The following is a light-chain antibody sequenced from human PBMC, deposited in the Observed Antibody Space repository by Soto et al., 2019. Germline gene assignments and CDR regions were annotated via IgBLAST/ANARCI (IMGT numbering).Light chain of an antibody. CDR2: KAS. CDR1: QTIRSW. V-gene: IGKV1-5*03. Sequence: DIQRTQSPSTLSGSVGDRVTITCRASQTIRSWLAWYQQKPGKAPKLLIYKASTLKSGVPSRFSGSGSGTEFTLTISSLQPEDFATHYCQQYDTYWTFGQGTKFDIK. CDR3: QQYDTYWT. J-gene: IGKJ1*01.